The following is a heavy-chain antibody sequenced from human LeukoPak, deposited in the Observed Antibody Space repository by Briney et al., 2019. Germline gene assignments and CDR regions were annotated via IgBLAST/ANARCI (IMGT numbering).Heavy chain of an antibody. CDR1: GFTFSSYS. CDR2: ISSSSSYI. V-gene: IGHV3-21*01. D-gene: IGHD1-26*01. CDR3: ARDGYSGSYNLYYCYYMDV. Sequence: PGGSLRLSCAASGFTFSSYSMNWVRQAPGKGLEWVSSISSSSSYIYYADSVKGRFTISRDNAKNSLYLQMNSLRAEDTAVYYCARDGYSGSYNLYYCYYMDVWGKGTTVTVSS. J-gene: IGHJ6*03.